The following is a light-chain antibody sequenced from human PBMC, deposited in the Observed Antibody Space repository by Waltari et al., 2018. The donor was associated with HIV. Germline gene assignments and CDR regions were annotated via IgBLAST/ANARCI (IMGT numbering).Light chain of an antibody. V-gene: IGLV1-47*01. Sequence: SVLTQPPSASGTPGQRVTISCSGDSSTIGSNSVYWYQQLPGTAPNLLIYTNDQRPSGVPDRFSGSNSGTSASLAISGLRSEDEADYYCATWDDDLSTWLFGGGTKLTVL. CDR2: TND. CDR1: SSTIGSNS. CDR3: ATWDDDLSTWL. J-gene: IGLJ3*02.